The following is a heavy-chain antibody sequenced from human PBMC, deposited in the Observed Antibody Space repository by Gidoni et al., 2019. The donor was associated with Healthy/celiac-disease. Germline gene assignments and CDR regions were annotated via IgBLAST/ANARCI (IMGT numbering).Heavy chain of an antibody. CDR1: GSTFTGSY. CDR2: INPNSGGT. CDR3: ARDRVVVVAGGAFDI. V-gene: IGHV1-2*06. D-gene: IGHD2-15*01. Sequence: QVHLVHSGAAVKHPGASVKVSCNASGSTFTGSYMHWVRQAPGQGLEWMGRINPNSGGTNYAQKFQGRVTMTRDTSISTAYMELSRLRSDDTAVYYCARDRVVVVAGGAFDIWGQGTMVTVSS. J-gene: IGHJ3*02.